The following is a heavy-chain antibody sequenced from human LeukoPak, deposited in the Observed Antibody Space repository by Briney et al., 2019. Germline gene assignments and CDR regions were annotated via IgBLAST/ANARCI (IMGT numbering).Heavy chain of an antibody. V-gene: IGHV4-59*08. J-gene: IGHJ4*02. CDR1: GGSISSYY. D-gene: IGHD5-24*01. CDR2: IYYSGST. Sequence: SETLSLTCTVSGGSISSYYWSWIRQPPGKGLEWIGYIYYSGSTNYNPSLKSRVTISVDTSKNQFSLKLSSVTAADTAVYYCARRTVEMATIVYFDYWGQGTLVTVSS. CDR3: ARRTVEMATIVYFDY.